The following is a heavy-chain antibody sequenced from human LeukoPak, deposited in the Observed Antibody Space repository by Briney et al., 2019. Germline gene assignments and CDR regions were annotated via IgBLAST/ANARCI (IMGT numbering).Heavy chain of an antibody. D-gene: IGHD3-10*01. V-gene: IGHV3-21*01. Sequence: PGGSLRLSCAASGFTFSSYSMNWVRQAPGKGLEWVSSISSSSSYIYYADSAKGRFTISRDNAKNSLYLQMNSLRAEDTAVYYCARMLGFGEPYNWGEGTLVTVSS. CDR1: GFTFSSYS. CDR2: ISSSSSYI. J-gene: IGHJ4*02. CDR3: ARMLGFGEPYN.